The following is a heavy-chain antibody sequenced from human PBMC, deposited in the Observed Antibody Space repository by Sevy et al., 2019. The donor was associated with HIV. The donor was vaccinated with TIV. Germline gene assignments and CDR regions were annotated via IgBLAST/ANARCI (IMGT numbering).Heavy chain of an antibody. CDR1: GGTFSSYG. CDR3: ARGITSMFGGGYYFDS. Sequence: ASVKVSCKTSGGTFSSYGISWVRQAPGQGLEWMGGIIPIYSSTEYAQKFQGRVTITADQSTSTVYMELSSLRSEDTAVYHCARGITSMFGGGYYFDSWGPGTLVTVSS. J-gene: IGHJ4*02. CDR2: IIPIYSST. D-gene: IGHD5-18*01. V-gene: IGHV1-69*13.